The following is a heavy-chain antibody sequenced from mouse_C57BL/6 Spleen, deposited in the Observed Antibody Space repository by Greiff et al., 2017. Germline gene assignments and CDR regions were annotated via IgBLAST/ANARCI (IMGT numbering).Heavy chain of an antibody. CDR2: IDPYSGGT. CDR3: GNGHCSGMDY. Sequence: VQLQESGAELVKPGASVKLSCKASGYTFTSYRMHWVKQRPGRGLEWIGRIDPYSGGTKYNEKFKGKATLTVDKSSSTAYMQLSSLTSEDSADYYCGNGHCSGMDYWGQGTSVTVSS. V-gene: IGHV1-72*01. CDR1: GYTFTSYR. D-gene: IGHD2-1*01. J-gene: IGHJ4*01.